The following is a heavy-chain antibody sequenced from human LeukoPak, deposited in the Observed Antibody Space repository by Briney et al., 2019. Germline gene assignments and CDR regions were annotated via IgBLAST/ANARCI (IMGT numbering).Heavy chain of an antibody. CDR1: GFTFSSYA. Sequence: GGSLRLSCAASGFTFSSYALSWVRQGPGRGLEWVSSIRGSGESTYYADSVEGRFTTSRDNSKNMLYLQMNNLRAEDTAVYFCAKLTGDSSYWGQGTLVTVSS. CDR2: IRGSGEST. V-gene: IGHV3-23*01. J-gene: IGHJ4*02. D-gene: IGHD7-27*01. CDR3: AKLTGDSSY.